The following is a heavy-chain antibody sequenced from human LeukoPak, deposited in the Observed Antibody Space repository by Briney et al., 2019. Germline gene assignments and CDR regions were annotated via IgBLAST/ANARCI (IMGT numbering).Heavy chain of an antibody. D-gene: IGHD6-13*01. CDR3: ARAITPAAAFDY. J-gene: IGHJ4*02. Sequence: SETLSLTCTVSGGSISSGTYYWSWIRQHPGKGLEWIRYIYYSGSTYFNPSLKSRVTISVDTSKNHFSLNLSSVTAADTAVYFCARAITPAAAFDYWGQGTLVSVSS. V-gene: IGHV4-31*03. CDR2: IYYSGST. CDR1: GGSISSGTYY.